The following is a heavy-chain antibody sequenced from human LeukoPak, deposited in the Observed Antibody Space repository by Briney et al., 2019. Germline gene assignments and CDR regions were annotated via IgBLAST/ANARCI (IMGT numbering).Heavy chain of an antibody. Sequence: GGSLRLSCAASGFTFSSYAMSWVRQAPGKGLEWVSAISGSGGSTYYADSVKGRFTISRDNSKNTLYLQMNSLRVEDTAVYYCAKARDCGGDCYKYFQHWGQGTLVTVSS. V-gene: IGHV3-23*01. CDR1: GFTFSSYA. J-gene: IGHJ1*01. D-gene: IGHD2-21*01. CDR3: AKARDCGGDCYKYFQH. CDR2: ISGSGGST.